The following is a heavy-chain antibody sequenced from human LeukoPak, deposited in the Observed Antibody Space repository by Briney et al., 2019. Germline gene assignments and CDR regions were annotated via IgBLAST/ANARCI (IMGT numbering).Heavy chain of an antibody. CDR1: GFIFSSYG. Sequence: AGGSLRLSCAASGFIFSSYGMNWVRQAPGKGLEWISYISSGDSSIYYADSVKGRFTISRDNAKNSLYLQMNNLRAEDTAVYYCARVISQSYGYNYYGMDVWGQGTTVTVSS. V-gene: IGHV3-48*04. D-gene: IGHD3-10*01. CDR2: ISSGDSSI. J-gene: IGHJ6*02. CDR3: ARVISQSYGYNYYGMDV.